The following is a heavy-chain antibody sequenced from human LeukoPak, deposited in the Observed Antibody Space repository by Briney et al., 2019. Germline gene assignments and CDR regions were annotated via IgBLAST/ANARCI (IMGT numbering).Heavy chain of an antibody. J-gene: IGHJ3*01. CDR3: AKDSIWENDVFDAFDF. CDR2: ISQSGGRT. D-gene: IGHD1-26*01. CDR1: GLTSRSYT. Sequence: GGSLRLSCAASGLTSRSYTMTWLRQAPGKGLEWVSTISQSGGRTYYADSVTGRFTISRDNSNNMVYLQMSSLRAEDTAIYYCAKDSIWENDVFDAFDFWGRGTMVTVSS. V-gene: IGHV3-23*01.